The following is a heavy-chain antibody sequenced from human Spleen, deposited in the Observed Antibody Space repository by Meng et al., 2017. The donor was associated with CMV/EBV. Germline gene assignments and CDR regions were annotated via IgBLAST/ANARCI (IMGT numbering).Heavy chain of an antibody. CDR1: GFTFSSFA. Sequence: GGSLRLSCAASGFTFSSFAMSWVRQAPGKGLEWVSTISGSGRSTYYADSVKGRFTISRDNSESTLYLQINSLRAEDTAVYYCAKANVGGSDYFYYYGMDVWGQGTTVTVSS. CDR2: ISGSGRST. CDR3: AKANVGGSDYFYYYGMDV. J-gene: IGHJ6*02. V-gene: IGHV3-23*01. D-gene: IGHD2-15*01.